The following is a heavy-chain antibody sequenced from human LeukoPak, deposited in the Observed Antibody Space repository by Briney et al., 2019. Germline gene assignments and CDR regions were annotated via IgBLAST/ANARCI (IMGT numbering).Heavy chain of an antibody. D-gene: IGHD6-19*01. V-gene: IGHV3-30*04. CDR2: ISYDGSNK. Sequence: GRSLRLSCTASGFTFSSYAMHWVRQALGKGLEWVAVISYDGSNKYYADSVKGRFTISRDNSKNTLYLQMNSLRAEDTAVYYCANEQWLVRAFDIWGQGTMATVSS. CDR3: ANEQWLVRAFDI. CDR1: GFTFSSYA. J-gene: IGHJ3*02.